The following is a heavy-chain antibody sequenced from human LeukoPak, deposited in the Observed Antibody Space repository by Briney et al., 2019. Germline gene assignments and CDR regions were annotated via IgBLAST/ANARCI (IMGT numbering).Heavy chain of an antibody. D-gene: IGHD6-6*01. Sequence: GGSLRLSCAASGFTFSSYAMRWVRQAPGKGLEWVSAISGSGGSTYYADSVKGRFTISRDNSKNTLYLQMNSLRAEDTAVYYCAKGSIAARPEYCFDYWGQGTLVTVSS. CDR2: ISGSGGST. CDR3: AKGSIAARPEYCFDY. J-gene: IGHJ4*02. V-gene: IGHV3-23*01. CDR1: GFTFSSYA.